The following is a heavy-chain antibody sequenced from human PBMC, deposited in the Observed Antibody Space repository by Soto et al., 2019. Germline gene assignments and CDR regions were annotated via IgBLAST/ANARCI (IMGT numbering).Heavy chain of an antibody. V-gene: IGHV3-74*01. CDR1: GFTFNTHW. J-gene: IGHJ4*02. D-gene: IGHD1-26*01. Sequence: EVQLVESGGGVVQPGGSLRLSCTASGFTFNTHWMHWVRQAPGKGLVWVSRIYFDVITTNYADSLKGRLPVSRDNAKNTVYLHVNTLRDEDTVVYYCARGGAMGVDYWGQSTLVTVSS. CDR2: IYFDVITT. CDR3: ARGGAMGVDY.